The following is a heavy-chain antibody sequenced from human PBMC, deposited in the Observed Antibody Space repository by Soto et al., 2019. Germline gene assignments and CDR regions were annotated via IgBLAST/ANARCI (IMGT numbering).Heavy chain of an antibody. CDR3: ARDIYSSTCLRYSYGMDV. V-gene: IGHV1-69*10. D-gene: IGHD6-6*01. CDR2: IIPILGIA. J-gene: IGHJ6*02. CDR1: RGTFSSYA. Sequence: ASVKVSCKASRGTFSSYAISWVRQAPGQGLEWMGGIIPILGIANYAQKFQGRVTITAVKSTNTAYMELSSLRSEDTAVYYCARDIYSSTCLRYSYGMDVWGQGTTVTVSS.